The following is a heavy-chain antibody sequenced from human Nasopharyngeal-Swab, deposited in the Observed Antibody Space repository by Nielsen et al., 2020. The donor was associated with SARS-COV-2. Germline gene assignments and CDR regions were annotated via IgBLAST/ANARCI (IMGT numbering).Heavy chain of an antibody. V-gene: IGHV1-2*02. J-gene: IGHJ4*02. CDR3: AREKTRSVTIFGVVIA. Sequence: ASVKVSCKASGYTFTGYYMHWVRQAPGQGLEWMGWINPNSGGTNYAQKFQGRVTMTRDTSISIAYMELSRLRSDDTAVYYCAREKTRSVTIFGVVIAWGQGTLVTVSS. CDR2: INPNSGGT. D-gene: IGHD3-3*01. CDR1: GYTFTGYY.